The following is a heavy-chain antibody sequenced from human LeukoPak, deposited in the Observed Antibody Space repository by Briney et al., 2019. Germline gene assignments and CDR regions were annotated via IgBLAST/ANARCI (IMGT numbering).Heavy chain of an antibody. D-gene: IGHD2-2*02. V-gene: IGHV4-61*02. Sequence: PSQTLSLTCTVSGGSISSGSYYWSWIRQPAGKGLEWIGRIYTSGSTNYNPSLKSRVTISVDTSKNQFSLKLSSVTAADTAVYYCARDRCSSTSCYKGGWFDPWGQGTLVTVSS. CDR1: GGSISSGSYY. J-gene: IGHJ5*02. CDR2: IYTSGST. CDR3: ARDRCSSTSCYKGGWFDP.